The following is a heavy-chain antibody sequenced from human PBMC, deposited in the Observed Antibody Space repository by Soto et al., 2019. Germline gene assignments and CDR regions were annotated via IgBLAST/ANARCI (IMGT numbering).Heavy chain of an antibody. CDR1: GFTFSSYA. CDR2: ISYDGSNK. V-gene: IGHV3-30*18. CDR3: AKSLSKRVLRFLEWLLSPDGMDV. J-gene: IGHJ6*02. D-gene: IGHD3-3*01. Sequence: PGGSLRLSCAASGFTFSSYAMHWVRQAPGKGLEWVAVISYDGSNKYYADSVKGRFTISRDNSKNTLYLQMNSLRAEDTAVYYCAKSLSKRVLRFLEWLLSPDGMDVWGQGTTVTVSS.